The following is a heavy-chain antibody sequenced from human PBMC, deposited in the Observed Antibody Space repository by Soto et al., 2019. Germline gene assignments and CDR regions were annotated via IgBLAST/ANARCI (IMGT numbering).Heavy chain of an antibody. CDR2: INSDGSST. J-gene: IGHJ4*02. CDR1: GFTFSSYW. Sequence: EVQLVESGGGLVQPGGSLRLSCAASGFTFSSYWMHWVRQAPGQGLVWVSRINSDGSSTSYADSVKGRFTISRDNAKNTLYLQMNSLRAEDTAVYYCAREEDSGYDSTYDYWGQGTLVTVSS. V-gene: IGHV3-74*01. D-gene: IGHD5-12*01. CDR3: AREEDSGYDSTYDY.